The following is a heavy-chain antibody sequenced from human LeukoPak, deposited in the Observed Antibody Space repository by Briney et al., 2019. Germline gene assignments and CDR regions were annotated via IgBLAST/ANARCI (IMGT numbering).Heavy chain of an antibody. CDR1: GYTFTSYG. J-gene: IGHJ6*03. V-gene: IGHV1-18*01. D-gene: IGHD3-3*01. CDR3: ARDPVTTTQYYYMDV. Sequence: ASVKVSCKASGYTFTSYGISWVRQAPGQGLEWMGWISAYNGNTNYAQKLQGRVTMTTDTSTSTAYMELRSLRSDDTAVYYCARDPVTTTQYYYMDVWGKGTTVTVSS. CDR2: ISAYNGNT.